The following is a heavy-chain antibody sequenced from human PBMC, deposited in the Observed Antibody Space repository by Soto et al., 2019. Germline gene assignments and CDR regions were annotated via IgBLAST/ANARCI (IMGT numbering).Heavy chain of an antibody. CDR3: ERVRVLSSGYYPYWFDP. Sequence: QVQLVQSGAEVKKPGSSVKVSCKASGGTFSSYAITWVRQAPGQGLEWMGGIIPIFGTANYAQKFQARVTITADESTSTAYMELSSLRSEDTAVYYCERVRVLSSGYYPYWFDPWGQGTLVPVSS. D-gene: IGHD3-22*01. CDR2: IIPIFGTA. V-gene: IGHV1-69*12. J-gene: IGHJ5*02. CDR1: GGTFSSYA.